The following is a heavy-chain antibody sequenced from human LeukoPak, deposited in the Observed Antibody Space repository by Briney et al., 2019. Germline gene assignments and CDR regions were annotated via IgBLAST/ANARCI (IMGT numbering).Heavy chain of an antibody. J-gene: IGHJ4*02. CDR1: GFTFSSYA. V-gene: IGHV3-30*18. D-gene: IGHD5-24*01. CDR3: AKQMAVDYFDY. CDR2: ISYDGKNE. Sequence: PGRSLRLSCAASGFTFSSYAMHWVRQAPGKGLEWVAVISYDGKNEYYTDSVKGRFTISRDNAMNTVYLQMNSLKPEDTAVYYCAKQMAVDYFDYWGQGTLVTVSS.